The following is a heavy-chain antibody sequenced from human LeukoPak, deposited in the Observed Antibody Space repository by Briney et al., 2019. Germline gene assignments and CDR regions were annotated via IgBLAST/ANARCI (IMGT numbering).Heavy chain of an antibody. CDR1: GFTFSSSW. CDR2: IKQDGSEK. V-gene: IGHV3-7*03. J-gene: IGHJ3*02. D-gene: IGHD1-26*01. Sequence: GGSLRLSCAASGFTFSSSWMSWVRQAPGKGLEWVANIKQDGSEKYYVDSVKGRFTISRDNAKNSLYLQMNTLRAEDTAVYYCARDLGGRSRAFDIWGQGTMVTVSS. CDR3: ARDLGGRSRAFDI.